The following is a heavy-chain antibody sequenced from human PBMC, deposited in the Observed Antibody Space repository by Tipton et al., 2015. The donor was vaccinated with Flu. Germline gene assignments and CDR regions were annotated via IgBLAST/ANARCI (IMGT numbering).Heavy chain of an antibody. CDR2: IYSAGST. CDR3: ARVLSSEYYYGMDV. J-gene: IGHJ6*02. CDR1: GFTVSSNS. D-gene: IGHD3-16*02. Sequence: QLVQSGGGLIQPGGSLRLSCAASGFTVSSNSMSWVRQAPGKGLEWISLIYSAGSTYYADSVKGRFTISRDNSKNTVFLQMNTLRAEDTAVYYCARVLSSEYYYGMDVWGHGATVTVS. V-gene: IGHV3-53*01.